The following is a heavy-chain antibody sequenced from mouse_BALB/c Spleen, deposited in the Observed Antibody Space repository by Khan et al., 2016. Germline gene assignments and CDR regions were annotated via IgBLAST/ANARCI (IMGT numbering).Heavy chain of an antibody. J-gene: IGHJ4*01. D-gene: IGHD1-1*01. CDR2: ISSGGSYT. V-gene: IGHV5-9-4*01. CDR3: ARGGYYYGSSLYYYAMDY. Sequence: EVELVESGGGLVKPGGSLKLSCAASGFTFSSYAMSWVRQSPEKRLEWVAEISSGGSYTYYPDTVTGRFTISRDDAKTTLYLEMSSLRSEDTAMYYCARGGYYYGSSLYYYAMDYWGQGTSVTVSS. CDR1: GFTFSSYA.